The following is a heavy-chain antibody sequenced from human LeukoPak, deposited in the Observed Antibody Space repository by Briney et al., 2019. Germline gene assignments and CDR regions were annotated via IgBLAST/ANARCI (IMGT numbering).Heavy chain of an antibody. CDR2: IWYDGSNK. D-gene: IGHD4-23*01. CDR1: GFTFSSYG. V-gene: IGHV3-33*01. J-gene: IGHJ4*02. CDR3: ARDPADYGGNSDY. Sequence: GGSLRLSCAASGFTFSSYGMHWVRQAPGKGLEWVAVIWYDGSNKYYADSVKGRFTISRDNSKNTLYLQMNSLRAEDTAVYYCARDPADYGGNSDYWGQGTLVTVSS.